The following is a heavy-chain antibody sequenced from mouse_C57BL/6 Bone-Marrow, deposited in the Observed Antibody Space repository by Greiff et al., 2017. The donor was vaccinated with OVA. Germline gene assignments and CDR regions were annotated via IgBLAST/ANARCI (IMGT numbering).Heavy chain of an antibody. CDR2: INPSNGDT. CDR3: AETVVAEFHY. CDR1: GYTFTSYW. D-gene: IGHD1-1*01. J-gene: IGHJ2*01. Sequence: QVQLQQPGTELVKPGASVKLSCKASGYTFTSYWIHWVKQRPGQGLEWIGNINPSNGDTDYNEKFKNRATLTVDKSSSTAYIQLSSLTSEDSAVYYCAETVVAEFHYWGQGTTLTVSS. V-gene: IGHV1-53*01.